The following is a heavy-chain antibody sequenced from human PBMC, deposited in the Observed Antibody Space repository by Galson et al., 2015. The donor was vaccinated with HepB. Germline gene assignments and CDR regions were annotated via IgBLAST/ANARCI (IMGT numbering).Heavy chain of an antibody. Sequence: SLRLSCAASGFTFSSYAMHWVRQAPGKGLEWVAVISYDGSNKYYADSVKGRFTISRDNSKNTLYLQMNSLRAEDTAVYYCATSNRRHCSSTSCYDPYYYYYMDVWGKGTTVTVSS. V-gene: IGHV3-30-3*01. D-gene: IGHD2-2*01. CDR2: ISYDGSNK. CDR1: GFTFSSYA. CDR3: ATSNRRHCSSTSCYDPYYYYYMDV. J-gene: IGHJ6*03.